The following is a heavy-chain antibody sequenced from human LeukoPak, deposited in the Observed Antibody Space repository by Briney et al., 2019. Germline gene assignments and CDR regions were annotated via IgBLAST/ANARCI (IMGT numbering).Heavy chain of an antibody. D-gene: IGHD4-17*01. CDR3: VRQDYDTSYFDP. J-gene: IGHJ5*02. V-gene: IGHV4-39*01. CDR1: RGSISSGSYY. CDR2: IYYSGST. Sequence: SETLSLTCTVSRGSISSGSYYWGWIRQPPGKGLEWIGSIYYSGSTYYNPSLKSRVTISVDTSKNQFSLRLRSVTAADTALYYCVRQDYDTSYFDPWGQGTLVTVSS.